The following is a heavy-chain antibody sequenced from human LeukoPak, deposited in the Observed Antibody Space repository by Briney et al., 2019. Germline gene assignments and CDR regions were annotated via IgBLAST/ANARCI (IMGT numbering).Heavy chain of an antibody. CDR1: GFTFSSYA. V-gene: IGHV3-23*01. J-gene: IGHJ4*02. Sequence: GGSLRLSCAASGFTFSSYAMSWVRQAPGKGLEWVSAISGSGGSTYYADSVKGRFTISRDNSKNTLYLQMNSLRAEDTAVYYCAKSRCNWNAGHYFDYRGQGTLVTVSS. D-gene: IGHD1-20*01. CDR3: AKSRCNWNAGHYFDY. CDR2: ISGSGGST.